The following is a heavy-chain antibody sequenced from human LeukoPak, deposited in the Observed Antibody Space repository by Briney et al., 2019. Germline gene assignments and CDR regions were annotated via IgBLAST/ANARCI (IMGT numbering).Heavy chain of an antibody. CDR2: IFYSGST. J-gene: IGHJ3*02. D-gene: IGHD3-22*01. Sequence: PSETLSLTCTVSGGSISTSNYYWGWIRQPPGKGLEWIGNIFYSGSTYYSPSLRSRVTISVDTPKNQFSLKLSSVTAADTAVYYCAREVKAQDAFDIWGQGTMVTVSS. V-gene: IGHV4-39*07. CDR1: GGSISTSNYY. CDR3: AREVKAQDAFDI.